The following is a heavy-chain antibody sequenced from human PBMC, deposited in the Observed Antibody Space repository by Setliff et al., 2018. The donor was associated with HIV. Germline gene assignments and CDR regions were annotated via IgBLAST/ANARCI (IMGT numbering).Heavy chain of an antibody. D-gene: IGHD1-1*01. V-gene: IGHV4-39*07. J-gene: IGHJ1*01. CDR2: IHYNEKT. CDR1: GGSASNSRYY. CDR3: ARETSVTPVGLDH. Sequence: SETLSLTCTVSGGSASNSRYYWAWIRQPPGKGLEYIGSIHYNEKTYYNPSLKSRVTISIDTSKKQFSLKLNSVTAADTAVYYCARETSVTPVGLDHWGQGTLVTVSS.